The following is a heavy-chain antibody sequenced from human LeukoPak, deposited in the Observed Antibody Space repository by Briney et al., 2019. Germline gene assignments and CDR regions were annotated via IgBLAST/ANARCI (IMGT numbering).Heavy chain of an antibody. J-gene: IGHJ4*02. CDR1: GYTFTSYG. Sequence: ASVKVSCKASGYTFTSYGISWVRQAPGQGLEWMGWISAYNGNTNYAQKLQGRVTMTTDTSTSTAYMELRSLRSDDTAVYYCGRVSSGYYYADYWGQGTLVTVSS. CDR3: GRVSSGYYYADY. D-gene: IGHD3-22*01. CDR2: ISAYNGNT. V-gene: IGHV1-18*01.